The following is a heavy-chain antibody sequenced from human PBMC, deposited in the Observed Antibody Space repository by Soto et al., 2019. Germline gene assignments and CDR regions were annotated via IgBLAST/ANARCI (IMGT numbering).Heavy chain of an antibody. CDR2: IYYSGST. Sequence: QLQLQESGPGLVKPSETLSLTCTVSGGSISSSSYYWGWIRQPPGKGLEWIGSIYYSGSTYYNPYLXXRXTXXVDTSKNQFSLKLSSVTAADTAVYYCASGPRNLGYWGQGTLVTVSS. CDR1: GGSISSSSYY. D-gene: IGHD3-16*01. J-gene: IGHJ4*02. CDR3: ASGPRNLGY. V-gene: IGHV4-39*01.